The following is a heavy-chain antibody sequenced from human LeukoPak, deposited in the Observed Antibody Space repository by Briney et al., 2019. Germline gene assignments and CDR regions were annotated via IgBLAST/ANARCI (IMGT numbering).Heavy chain of an antibody. CDR2: INHSGST. J-gene: IGHJ4*02. V-gene: IGHV4-34*01. CDR3: ARSEPLEWLTQDYFDY. Sequence: KPSETLSLTCAVYGGSFSGYYWSWIRQPPGKGLEWIGEINHSGSTNYNPSLKSRVTISVDTSKNQFSLKLSSVTAADTAVYYCARSEPLEWLTQDYFDYWGQGTLVTVSS. D-gene: IGHD3-3*01. CDR1: GGSFSGYY.